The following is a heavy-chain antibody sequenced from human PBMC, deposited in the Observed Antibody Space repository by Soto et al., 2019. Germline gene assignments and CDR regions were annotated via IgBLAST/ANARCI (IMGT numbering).Heavy chain of an antibody. CDR3: ARSPPSGSYFWGPRAAFDI. D-gene: IGHD1-26*01. CDR1: GFTFSSYD. CDR2: IGTAGDT. V-gene: IGHV3-13*01. J-gene: IGHJ3*02. Sequence: EVQLVESGGGLVQPGGSLRLSCAASGFTFSSYDMHWVRQATGKGLEWVSAIGTAGDTYYPGSVKGRFTISRENAKNSLYLQMNSLRAEETAVYYCARSPPSGSYFWGPRAAFDIWGQGTMVTVSS.